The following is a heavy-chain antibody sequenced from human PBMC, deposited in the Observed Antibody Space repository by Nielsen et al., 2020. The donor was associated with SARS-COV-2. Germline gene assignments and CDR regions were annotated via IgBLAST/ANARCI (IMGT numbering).Heavy chain of an antibody. CDR2: ISSSSYT. J-gene: IGHJ4*02. Sequence: GGSLRLSCAASGFTFSSYSMNWVRQAPGKGLEWVSYISSSSYTNYADSVKGRFTISRDNAKNSLYLQMNSLRAEDTAVYYCAREGRVGYCSGGSCYWDYWGQGTLVTVSS. V-gene: IGHV3-21*05. D-gene: IGHD2-15*01. CDR3: AREGRVGYCSGGSCYWDY. CDR1: GFTFSSYS.